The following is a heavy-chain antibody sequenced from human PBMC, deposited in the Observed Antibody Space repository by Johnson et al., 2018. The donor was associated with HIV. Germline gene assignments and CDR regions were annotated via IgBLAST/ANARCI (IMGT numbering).Heavy chain of an antibody. CDR2: IKSKTDGGTT. CDR3: TTGLPGATYDAFDI. Sequence: VQLVESGGGLVQPGGSLRLSCAASGFTFSNAWMSWVRQAPGKGLEWVGRIKSKTDGGTTDYAAPVKGRFTISRDDSKNTLYLQMNSLKTEDTAVYYCTTGLPGATYDAFDIWGQGTMVTVSS. J-gene: IGHJ3*02. D-gene: IGHD5-12*01. CDR1: GFTFSNAW. V-gene: IGHV3-15*01.